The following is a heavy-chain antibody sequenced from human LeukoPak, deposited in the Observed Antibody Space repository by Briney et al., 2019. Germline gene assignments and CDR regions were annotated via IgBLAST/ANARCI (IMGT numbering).Heavy chain of an antibody. CDR3: TRGSDTVFGVARDGFDY. D-gene: IGHD3-3*01. CDR2: IRSKAFRETA. J-gene: IGHJ4*02. CDR1: GFTFGDFA. V-gene: IGHV3-49*03. Sequence: GRSLRLSCTSSGFTFGDFAMSWLRQAPGKGLEWVGFIRSKAFRETADYAASVKGRFTISRDDSEGISYLQMNSLKTEDTAVYYCTRGSDTVFGVARDGFDYWGQGTLVTVS.